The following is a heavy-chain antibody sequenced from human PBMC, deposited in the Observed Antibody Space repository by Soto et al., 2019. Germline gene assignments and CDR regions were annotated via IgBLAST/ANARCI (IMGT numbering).Heavy chain of an antibody. CDR1: GFTFSSYC. Sequence: QVQLVESGGGVVQPGRSLRLSCAASGFTFSSYCMHWVRQAPGKGLEWVAVISYDGSNKNYADSVKGRFTISRDNSKNTRYQQMNSLSDEDTAVYYCEPLEVTGYCTGWFEPWGQGTLVTVSS. CDR2: ISYDGSNK. V-gene: IGHV3-30*03. J-gene: IGHJ5*02. CDR3: EPLEVTGYCTGWFEP. D-gene: IGHD3-9*01.